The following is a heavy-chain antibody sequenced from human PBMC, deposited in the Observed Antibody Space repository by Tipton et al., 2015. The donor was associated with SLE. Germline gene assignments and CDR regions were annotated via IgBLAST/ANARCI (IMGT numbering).Heavy chain of an antibody. CDR1: GFTFSSYG. J-gene: IGHJ6*02. Sequence: QLVQSGGGVVQPGRSLRLSCAASGFTFSSYGMHWVRQAPGKGLEWVAVIWYDGSNKYYADSVKGRFTISRDNSKNTLYLQMNSLRAEDTAVYYCAKDLVVAATPYYYGMDVWGQGTTVTVSS. V-gene: IGHV3-33*06. D-gene: IGHD2-15*01. CDR2: IWYDGSNK. CDR3: AKDLVVAATPYYYGMDV.